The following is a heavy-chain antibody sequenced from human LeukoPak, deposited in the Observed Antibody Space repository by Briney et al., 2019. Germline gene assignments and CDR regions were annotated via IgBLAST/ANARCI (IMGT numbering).Heavy chain of an antibody. CDR1: GGSFSGYY. CDR2: INHSGST. V-gene: IGHV4-34*01. Sequence: PSETLSLTCAVYGGSFSGYYWSWIRQPPGKGLEWIGEINHSGSTNYNPSLKSRGTISVDTSKNQFSLKLSSVTAADTAVYYCARGGWRVVVPADTFDYWGQGTLVTVPS. CDR3: ARGGWRVVVPADTFDY. J-gene: IGHJ4*02. D-gene: IGHD2-2*01.